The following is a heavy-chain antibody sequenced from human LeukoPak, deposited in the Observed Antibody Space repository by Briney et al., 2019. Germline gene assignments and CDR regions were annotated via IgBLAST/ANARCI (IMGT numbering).Heavy chain of an antibody. CDR3: ARAVRGSGGRGAFDI. D-gene: IGHD3-10*01. Sequence: RASVKVSCKTSGYSENFYGITWVRQVAGQGLEWMGWISAQHGQTEYAPNSQDRVTMTTDTYTNTAYMELRSLRSDDTAVYYCARAVRGSGGRGAFDIWGQGTMVTVSS. CDR1: GYSENFYG. CDR2: ISAQHGQT. V-gene: IGHV1-18*01. J-gene: IGHJ3*02.